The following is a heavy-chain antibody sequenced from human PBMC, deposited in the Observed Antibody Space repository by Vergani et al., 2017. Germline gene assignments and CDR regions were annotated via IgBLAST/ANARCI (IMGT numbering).Heavy chain of an antibody. V-gene: IGHV4-39*02. CDR2: ISSSGSP. J-gene: IGHJ3*01. CDR1: GDSISRSHYY. CDR3: ARPVGPSAIADGYHV. Sequence: VQLVESGGGLVKPSETLSLSCRVSGDSISRSHYYWGFIRQPPGKGLEWIGSISSSGSPYYNPTLKSRLAFSVDTSKNLFSLRLKSVTATDTGMYYCARPVGPSAIADGYHVWGQGTMVTVS. D-gene: IGHD3-10*01.